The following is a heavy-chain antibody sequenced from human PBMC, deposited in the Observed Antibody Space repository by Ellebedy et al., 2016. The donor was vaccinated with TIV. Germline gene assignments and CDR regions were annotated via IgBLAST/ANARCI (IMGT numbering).Heavy chain of an antibody. J-gene: IGHJ4*02. CDR3: ARDLRITARDYYLDY. CDR1: GFTFDDYA. D-gene: IGHD6-6*01. V-gene: IGHV3-9*01. Sequence: SLKISCAASGFTFDDYAMHWVRQAPGKGLEWVSGISWNSGTTDYADFVKGRFTISRDNAKNSLYLQMNRLRADDTAFYYCARDLRITARDYYLDYWGQGNLVTVSS. CDR2: ISWNSGTT.